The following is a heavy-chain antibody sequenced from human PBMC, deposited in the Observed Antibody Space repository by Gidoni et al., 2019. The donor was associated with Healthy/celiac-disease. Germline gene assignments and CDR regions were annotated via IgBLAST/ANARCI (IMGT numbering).Heavy chain of an antibody. CDR2: IIPIFGTA. CDR3: AAREVVVAVAGPFDY. V-gene: IGHV1-69*01. Sequence: QVQLVQSGAEVKKPGSSVKVSCKASGGPFSRYAIRWVRQAPGQGLEWLGGIIPIFGTANYAQKFQGRVTITADESTSTAYMELSSLRSEDTAVYYCAAREVVVAVAGPFDYWGQGTLVTVSS. D-gene: IGHD6-19*01. CDR1: GGPFSRYA. J-gene: IGHJ4*02.